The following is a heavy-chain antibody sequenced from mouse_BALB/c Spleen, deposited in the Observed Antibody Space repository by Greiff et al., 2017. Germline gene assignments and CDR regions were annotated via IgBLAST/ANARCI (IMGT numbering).Heavy chain of an antibody. Sequence: EVKLQESGPGLVKPSQSLSLTCSVTGYSITSGYYWNWIRQFPGNKLEWMGYISYDGSNNYNPSLKNRISITRDTSKNQFFLKLNSVTTEDTATYYCARLLRYYYAMDYWGQGTSVTVSS. J-gene: IGHJ4*01. D-gene: IGHD1-1*01. V-gene: IGHV3-6*02. CDR3: ARLLRYYYAMDY. CDR1: GYSITSGYY. CDR2: ISYDGSN.